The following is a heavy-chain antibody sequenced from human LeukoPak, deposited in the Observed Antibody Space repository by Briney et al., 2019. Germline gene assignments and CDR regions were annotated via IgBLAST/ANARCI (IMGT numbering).Heavy chain of an antibody. CDR1: GGTFSSYA. CDR3: ARDIAVAGTSTTLWY. CDR2: IIPIFGTA. J-gene: IGHJ4*02. Sequence: SVKVSCKASGGTFSSYAISWARQAPGQGLEWMGGIIPIFGTANYAQKFQGRVTITADESTSTAYMELSSLRSEDTAVYYCARDIAVAGTSTTLWYWGQGTLVTVSS. D-gene: IGHD6-19*01. V-gene: IGHV1-69*13.